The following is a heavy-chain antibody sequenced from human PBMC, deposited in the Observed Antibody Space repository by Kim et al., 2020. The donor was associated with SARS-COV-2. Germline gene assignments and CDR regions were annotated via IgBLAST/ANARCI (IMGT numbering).Heavy chain of an antibody. V-gene: IGHV3-30*02. D-gene: IGHD6-13*01. CDR3: AKGQPDYYYGMDV. Sequence: YADSVKGRFTISRDNSKNTLYLQMNSLRAEDTAVYYCAKGQPDYYYGMDVWGQGTTVTVSS. J-gene: IGHJ6*02.